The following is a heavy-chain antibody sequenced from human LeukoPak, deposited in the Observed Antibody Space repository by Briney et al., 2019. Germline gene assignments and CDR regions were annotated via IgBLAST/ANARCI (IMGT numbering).Heavy chain of an antibody. CDR3: AREPKYYDFWSGYSLLDY. CDR2: INHSGST. Sequence: SETLSLTCAVYGGSFSGYYWSWIRQPPGKGLEWIGEINHSGSTNYNPSLKSRVTISVDTSKNQFSLKLSSVTAADTAVYYCAREPKYYDFWSGYSLLDYWGQGTLVTVSS. D-gene: IGHD3-3*01. CDR1: GGSFSGYY. J-gene: IGHJ4*02. V-gene: IGHV4-34*01.